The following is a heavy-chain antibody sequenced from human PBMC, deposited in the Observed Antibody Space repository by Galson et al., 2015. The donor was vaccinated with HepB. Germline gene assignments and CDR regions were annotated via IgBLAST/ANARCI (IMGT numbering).Heavy chain of an antibody. CDR2: ISYDGSNK. CDR3: AKTAVDTGVFDY. J-gene: IGHJ4*02. CDR1: GFTFSSYG. V-gene: IGHV3-30*18. Sequence: SLRLSCAASGFTFSSYGMHWVRQAPGKGLEWVAVISYDGSNKYYADSVKGRFTISRDNSKNTLYLQMNSLRAEDTAVYYCAKTAVDTGVFDYWGQGTLVTVSS. D-gene: IGHD5-18*01.